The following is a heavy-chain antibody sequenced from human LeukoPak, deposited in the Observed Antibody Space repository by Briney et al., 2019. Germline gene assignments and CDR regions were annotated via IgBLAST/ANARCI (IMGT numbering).Heavy chain of an antibody. CDR2: ISASGGST. CDR1: GLTFSSYA. CDR3: AKDRICSGGSCYYFDY. Sequence: GGSLRLSCAASGLTFSSYAMSWVRQAPGKGLEWVSGISASGGSTYYADSVKGRFTISRDNSKNTLYLQMNSLRADDTAVYYCAKDRICSGGSCYYFDYRGQGTLVTVSS. D-gene: IGHD2-15*01. J-gene: IGHJ4*02. V-gene: IGHV3-23*01.